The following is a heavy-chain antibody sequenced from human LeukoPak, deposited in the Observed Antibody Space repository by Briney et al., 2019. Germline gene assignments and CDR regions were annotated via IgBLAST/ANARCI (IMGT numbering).Heavy chain of an antibody. Sequence: SETLSLTCTVSGGSISSTSYNWGWIRQPPGKGLEWIGSNSWSTYYHPSLKSRVTISVDTSKHQFSLQLSSGTAADTAVYYCARLHGRPSMAPLRRKDEYYFDYWGEGTLVTDSS. CDR1: GGSISSTSYN. J-gene: IGHJ4*02. CDR3: ARLHGRPSMAPLRRKDEYYFDY. V-gene: IGHV4-39*01. D-gene: IGHD6-6*01. CDR2: NSWST.